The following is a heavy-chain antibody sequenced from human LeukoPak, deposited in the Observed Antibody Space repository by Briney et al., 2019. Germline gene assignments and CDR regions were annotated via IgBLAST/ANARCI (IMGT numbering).Heavy chain of an antibody. D-gene: IGHD3-3*01. CDR1: GFPFNTHA. CDR2: ISGYNGDT. V-gene: IGHV1-18*01. J-gene: IGHJ6*02. CDR3: ARFWVFGADTSPPYHQGMGV. Sequence: GASVKVSCRASGFPFNTHAVAWVRQAPGQGLEWMGWISGYNGDTKYAQKFQGRVVMTKDTSVTTAYMELSSLTSDDTAVYYCARFWVFGADTSPPYHQGMGVWGQGTTVTVSS.